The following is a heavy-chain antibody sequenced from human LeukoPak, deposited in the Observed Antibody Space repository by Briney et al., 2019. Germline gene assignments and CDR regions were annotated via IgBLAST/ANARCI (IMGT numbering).Heavy chain of an antibody. CDR1: GYTFTSYD. J-gene: IGHJ4*02. D-gene: IGHD6-19*01. V-gene: IGHV1-8*01. CDR3: ARPRAVAGTRDFDY. Sequence: GASVKVSCKASGYTFTSYDINWVRQATGQGLEWMGWMNPNSGNTGYAQKFQGRVTMTRNASISTAYMELSSLRSEDTAVYYCARPRAVAGTRDFDYRGQGTLVTVSS. CDR2: MNPNSGNT.